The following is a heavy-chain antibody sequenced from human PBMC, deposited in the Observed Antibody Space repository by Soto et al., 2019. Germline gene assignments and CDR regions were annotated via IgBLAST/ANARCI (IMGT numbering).Heavy chain of an antibody. V-gene: IGHV3-30*18. D-gene: IGHD2-15*01. CDR2: ISYDGSNK. CDR3: AKRLGYCSGGSCYADAFDI. CDR1: GFTFSSYG. J-gene: IGHJ3*02. Sequence: GGSLRLSCAASGFTFSSYGMHWVRQAPGKGLEWVAVISYDGSNKYYADSVKGRFTISRDNSKNTLYLQMNSLRAEDTAVYYCAKRLGYCSGGSCYADAFDIWGQGTMVTVSS.